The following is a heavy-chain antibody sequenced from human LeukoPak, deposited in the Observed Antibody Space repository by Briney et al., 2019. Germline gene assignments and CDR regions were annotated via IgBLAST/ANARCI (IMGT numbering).Heavy chain of an antibody. D-gene: IGHD3-3*01. J-gene: IGHJ5*02. V-gene: IGHV4-39*07. CDR2: IYYSGST. CDR1: GGSISSSSYY. Sequence: SETLSLTWTVSGGSISSSSYYWGWIREPPGKGLEWIGSIYYSGSTYYNPSLKSRVTISVDTSKNQFSLKLSSVTAADTAVYYCARDSGVVPFDPWGQGTMVTVSS. CDR3: ARDSGVVPFDP.